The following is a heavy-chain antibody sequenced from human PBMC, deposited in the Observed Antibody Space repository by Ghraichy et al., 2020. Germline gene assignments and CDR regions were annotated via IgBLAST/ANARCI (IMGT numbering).Heavy chain of an antibody. J-gene: IGHJ6*03. CDR1: GFGVSGNY. CDR3: ATSNMAAPGSPYYYYYYLDV. Sequence: GESLNISCVASGFGVSGNYINWVRQAPGKGLEWVSIIYSGDSTYYADSVKGRFTISRDISRNTLFLQMNSLRVEDTAVYFCATSNMAAPGSPYYYYYYLDVWGKGTTVTVSS. CDR2: IYSGDST. V-gene: IGHV3-53*01. D-gene: IGHD6-13*01.